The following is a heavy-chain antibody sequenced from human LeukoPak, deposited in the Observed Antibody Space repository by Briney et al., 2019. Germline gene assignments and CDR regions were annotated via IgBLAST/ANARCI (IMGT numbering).Heavy chain of an antibody. Sequence: ASVKVSCTASGGTFSSYAISWVRQAPGQGLEWMGGIIPIFGTANYAQKFQGRVTITADESTSTAYMELSSLRSEDTAVYYCARDQSRVYDMDVWGQGTTVTVSS. J-gene: IGHJ6*02. V-gene: IGHV1-69*13. CDR1: GGTFSSYA. CDR2: IIPIFGTA. CDR3: ARDQSRVYDMDV.